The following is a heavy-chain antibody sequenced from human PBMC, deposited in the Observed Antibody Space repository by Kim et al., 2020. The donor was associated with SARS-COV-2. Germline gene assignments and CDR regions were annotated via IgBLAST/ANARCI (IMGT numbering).Heavy chain of an antibody. CDR3: ARDRVYYDFWSGLSGTWFDP. Sequence: GGSLRLSCAASGFTFSSYGMHWVRQAPGKGLEWVAVIWYDGSNKYYADSVKGRFTISRDNSKNTLYLQMNSLRAEDTAVYYCARDRVYYDFWSGLSGTWFDPWGQGTLVTVSS. J-gene: IGHJ5*02. CDR2: IWYDGSNK. D-gene: IGHD3-3*01. V-gene: IGHV3-33*01. CDR1: GFTFSSYG.